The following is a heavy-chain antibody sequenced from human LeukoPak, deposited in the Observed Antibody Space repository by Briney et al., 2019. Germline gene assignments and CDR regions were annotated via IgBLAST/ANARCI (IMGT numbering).Heavy chain of an antibody. D-gene: IGHD1-26*01. CDR3: ARDGSIRGYYYGMDV. J-gene: IGHJ6*02. Sequence: PSETLSLTCAVSGGSISSGGYSWSWIRQPPGKGLKWIGYIYHSGSTYYNPSLKSRVTISVDRSKNQFSLKLSSVTAADTAVYYCARDGSIRGYYYGMDVWGQGTTVTVSS. V-gene: IGHV4-30-2*01. CDR2: IYHSGST. CDR1: GGSISSGGYS.